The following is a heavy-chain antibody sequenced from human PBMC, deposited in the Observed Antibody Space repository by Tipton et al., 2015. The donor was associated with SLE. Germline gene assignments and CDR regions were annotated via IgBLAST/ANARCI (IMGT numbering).Heavy chain of an antibody. D-gene: IGHD7-27*01. V-gene: IGHV4-61*02. Sequence: TLSLTCTVSGASISSGSYYWSWIRQPAGKGLEWIGRIYRSGSTNYNPSLKSRVTISVDTSKNQFSLKLSSVTAADTAVYYCAGGEANWGQIFDYWGQGTLVTVSS. J-gene: IGHJ4*02. CDR2: IYRSGST. CDR1: GASISSGSYY. CDR3: AGGEANWGQIFDY.